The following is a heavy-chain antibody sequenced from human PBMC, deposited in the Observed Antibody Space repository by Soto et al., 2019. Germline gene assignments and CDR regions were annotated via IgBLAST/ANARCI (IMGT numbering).Heavy chain of an antibody. D-gene: IGHD1-26*01. J-gene: IGHJ5*02. V-gene: IGHV2-5*02. Sequence: QITLKESGPTLVKPTQTLTLTCTFSGFSLRTSGVGVGWIRQPPGKALEWLALIYWDDDKRYSPSLKSRLTITKDTSKTQVVLTMTNMDPVDTATYYCAHRRRPYSGSFYGWFGPWGQGTLVTVSS. CDR1: GFSLRTSGVG. CDR2: IYWDDDK. CDR3: AHRRRPYSGSFYGWFGP.